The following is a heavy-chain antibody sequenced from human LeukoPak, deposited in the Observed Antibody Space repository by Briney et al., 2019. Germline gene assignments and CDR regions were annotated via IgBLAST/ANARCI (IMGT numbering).Heavy chain of an antibody. J-gene: IGHJ6*02. D-gene: IGHD2-2*03. CDR3: ARGGYCSSTSCYNFYYYYGMDV. V-gene: IGHV1-69*04. CDR2: IIPILGIA. Sequence: GASVKVSCKASGGTFSSYAISWVRQAPGQGLEWMGRIIPILGIANYAQKFQGRVTITADKSTSTAYMELSSLRFEDTAVYYCARGGYCSSTSCYNFYYYYGMDVWGQGTTVTVSS. CDR1: GGTFSSYA.